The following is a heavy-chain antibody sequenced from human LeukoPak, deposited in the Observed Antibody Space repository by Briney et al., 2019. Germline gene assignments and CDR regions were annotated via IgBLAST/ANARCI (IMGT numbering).Heavy chain of an antibody. J-gene: IGHJ4*02. CDR2: IYYSGST. CDR1: GGSISSSSYY. V-gene: IGHV4-39*01. Sequence: SETLSLTCTVSGGSISSSSYYWGWIRQPPGKGLEWIGTIYYSGSTYYNPSLKSRVTISVDTSNDQFSLKLSSVTAADTAVYYCARHPRGPFDYWGQGTLVTVSS. CDR3: ARHPRGPFDY.